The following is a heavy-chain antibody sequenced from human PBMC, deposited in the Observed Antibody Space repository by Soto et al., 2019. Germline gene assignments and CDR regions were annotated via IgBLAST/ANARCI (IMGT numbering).Heavy chain of an antibody. J-gene: IGHJ4*02. D-gene: IGHD3-3*01. Sequence: SETLSLTCTVSGGSISSYYWSWIRQPPGKGLEWIGYIYYSGSTNYNPSLKSRVTISVDTSKNQFSLKLSSVTAADTAVYYCARAPTWRPGVFDYWGQGTLVTVSS. CDR3: ARAPTWRPGVFDY. CDR1: GGSISSYY. CDR2: IYYSGST. V-gene: IGHV4-59*01.